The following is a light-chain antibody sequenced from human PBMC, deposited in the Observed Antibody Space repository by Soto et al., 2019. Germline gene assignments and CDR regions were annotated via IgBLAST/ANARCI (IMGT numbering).Light chain of an antibody. J-gene: IGLJ1*01. CDR2: NNN. V-gene: IGLV1-44*01. CDR3: AAWDDSLNGLV. CDR1: SSNIGRNT. Sequence: QSVLTQPPSASGTPGQRVTISCSGSSSNIGRNTVNWYQQLPGTAPKLLIYNNNQRPSGVPDRFSGSKSGTSASVAISGLQSEDEDDYDCAAWDDSLNGLVFGTGTKLTVL.